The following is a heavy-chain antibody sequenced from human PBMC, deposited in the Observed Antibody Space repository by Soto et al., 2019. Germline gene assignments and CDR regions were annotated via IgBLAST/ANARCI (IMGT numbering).Heavy chain of an antibody. V-gene: IGHV4-38-2*01. Sequence: SETLSLTCAVSGYSISSGYYWGWLRQPPGKGLEWFGSIYHGGSTYYNPSLNSRVTLSIDMTNNHVSLILNSVTAADTAVYYCARVGPWVPYYYDSSPYTFENWFDPWGQGTLVTVSS. CDR2: IYHGGST. J-gene: IGHJ5*02. CDR1: GYSISSGYY. D-gene: IGHD3-22*01. CDR3: ARVGPWVPYYYDSSPYTFENWFDP.